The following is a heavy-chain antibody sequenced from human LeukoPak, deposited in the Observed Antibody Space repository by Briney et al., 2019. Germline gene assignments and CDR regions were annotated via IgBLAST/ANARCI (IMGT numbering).Heavy chain of an antibody. V-gene: IGHV4-59*12. CDR3: ARLEAWAGALDY. D-gene: IGHD1-26*01. CDR2: IYYSGST. J-gene: IGHJ4*01. CDR1: GGSISSYY. Sequence: SETLSLTCTVSGGSISSYYWSWIRQPPGKGLEWIGYIYYSGSTNYNPSLKSRVTISVDTSKNQFSLKLNSVTAADTAVYYCARLEAWAGALDYWGQGTLVTVSS.